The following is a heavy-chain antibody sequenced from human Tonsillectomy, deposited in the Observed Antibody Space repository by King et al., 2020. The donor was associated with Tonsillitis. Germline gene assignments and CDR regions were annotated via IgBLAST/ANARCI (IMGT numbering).Heavy chain of an antibody. Sequence: QLQESGPGLVKPSETLSLTCTVSGDSISSGTYYWGWIRQPPGKGLEWIGNLYYSGSTYYNPSLKSRVTISVDTSKNQFSLQLNSVTAADAAVYYCARLGTDLLWPPHYFDYWGQGTLVTVSS. D-gene: IGHD2-2*01. V-gene: IGHV4-39*01. J-gene: IGHJ4*02. CDR3: ARLGTDLLWPPHYFDY. CDR1: GDSISSGTYY. CDR2: LYYSGST.